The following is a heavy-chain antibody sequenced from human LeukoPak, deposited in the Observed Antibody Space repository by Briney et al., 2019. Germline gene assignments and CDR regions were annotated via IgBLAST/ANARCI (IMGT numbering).Heavy chain of an antibody. D-gene: IGHD3-22*01. CDR3: ARLITGGWLNY. CDR2: IYYSGST. V-gene: IGHV4-59*08. Sequence: SETLSLTCTVSGGSISSYYWSWIRQPPGKGLEWIGYIYYSGSTNYNPSLKSRVTISVDTSKNQFSLKLSSVTAADTAVYYCARLITGGWLNYWGQGTLVTVSS. J-gene: IGHJ4*02. CDR1: GGSISSYY.